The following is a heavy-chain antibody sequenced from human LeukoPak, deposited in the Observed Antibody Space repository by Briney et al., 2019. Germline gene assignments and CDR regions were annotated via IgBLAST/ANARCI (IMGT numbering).Heavy chain of an antibody. V-gene: IGHV3-74*01. J-gene: IGHJ3*02. CDR2: IGTDGSRT. D-gene: IGHD4-23*01. CDR1: GFTFSSYL. CDR3: ARDKYGDNSNAFDI. Sequence: GGSLRVSCAASGFTFSSYLMHWVRQVPGKGLVWVSRIGTDGSRTTYADYVQGRFTISRDNAKNTLYLQMNSLRAEDTAVYYCARDKYGDNSNAFDIWGQGTLVTVSS.